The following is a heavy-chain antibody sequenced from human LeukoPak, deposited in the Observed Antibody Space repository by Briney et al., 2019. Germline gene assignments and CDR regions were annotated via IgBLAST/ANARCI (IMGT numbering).Heavy chain of an antibody. V-gene: IGHV3-23*01. CDR3: AKKESTVTTFFEN. CDR1: GFTFSSYA. Sequence: GGSLRLSCAASGFTFSSYAMSWVRQAPGKGLEWVSDISASAGSTLYADSVKGRFTISRDNSKNTLYVQMNSLRAEDTAVYYCAKKESTVTTFFENWGQGTLVTVSS. CDR2: ISASAGST. D-gene: IGHD4-17*01. J-gene: IGHJ4*02.